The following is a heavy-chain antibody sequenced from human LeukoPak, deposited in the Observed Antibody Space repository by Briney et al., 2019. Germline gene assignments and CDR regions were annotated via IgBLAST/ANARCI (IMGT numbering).Heavy chain of an antibody. V-gene: IGHV1-2*02. CDR2: INSNSGGT. Sequence: ASVKVSCKASGYTFTGYYMHWVRQAPGQGLEWMGWINSNSGGTNYAQKFQGRVTMTRDTSISTAYMELSRPRSDDTAVYYCASEFVKTSIAETYYFDYWGQGTLVTVSS. CDR1: GYTFTGYY. CDR3: ASEFVKTSIAETYYFDY. J-gene: IGHJ4*02. D-gene: IGHD6-6*01.